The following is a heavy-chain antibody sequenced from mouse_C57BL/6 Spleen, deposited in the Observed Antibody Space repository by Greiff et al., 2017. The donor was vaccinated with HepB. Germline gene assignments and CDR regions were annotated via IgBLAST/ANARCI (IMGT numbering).Heavy chain of an antibody. CDR2: IDPEDGDT. V-gene: IGHV14-1*01. D-gene: IGHD1-1*01. Sequence: EVQLQQSGAELVRPGASVKLSCTASGFNIKDYYMHWVKQRPEQGLEWIGRIDPEDGDTEYAPKFQGKATMTADTSSTTAYLQLSSLTSEDTAVYYCSGGYYGSSRYFDVWGTGTTVTVSS. CDR3: SGGYYGSSRYFDV. CDR1: GFNIKDYY. J-gene: IGHJ1*03.